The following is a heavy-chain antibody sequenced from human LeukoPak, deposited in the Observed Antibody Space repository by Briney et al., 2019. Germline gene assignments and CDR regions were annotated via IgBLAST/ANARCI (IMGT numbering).Heavy chain of an antibody. J-gene: IGHJ5*02. CDR2: IHTSGDT. V-gene: IGHV3-53*01. CDR3: IVFGDSNH. Sequence: GGSLRLSCAASGLTGSHNYVSWVRQAPGKGLEWVSAIHTSGDTCYADSVEGRFTISRDTSKNTLYLQINSLRVEDTAVYYCIVFGDSNHWGQGTLVTVSS. D-gene: IGHD4-17*01. CDR1: GLTGSHNY.